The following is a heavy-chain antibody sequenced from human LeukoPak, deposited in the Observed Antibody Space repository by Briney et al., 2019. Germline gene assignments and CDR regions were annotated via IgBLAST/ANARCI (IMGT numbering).Heavy chain of an antibody. D-gene: IGHD5-18*01. CDR1: GGSISSYY. V-gene: IGHV4-59*08. Sequence: SETLSLTCTVSGGSISSYYWSWIRQPPGKGLEWIGYIYYSGSTNYNPSLESRVTISVDTSKNQFSLKLSSVTAADTAVYYCARHGGYSYGYSGAFDYWGQGTLVTVSS. J-gene: IGHJ4*02. CDR2: IYYSGST. CDR3: ARHGGYSYGYSGAFDY.